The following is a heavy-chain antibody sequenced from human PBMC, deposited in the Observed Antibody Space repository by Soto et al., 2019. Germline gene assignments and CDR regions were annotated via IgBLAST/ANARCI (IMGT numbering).Heavy chain of an antibody. CDR3: SSGASRWYPYFFDS. J-gene: IGHJ4*02. Sequence: QAQVVQSGAEVRKPGSSVKLSCKASEGTFNSYAIAWVRQAPGQGLEWMGGIIPYYNTLNYAQKFQDRVTISADDSTNPGYMELSSLGSDDTAVYFCSSGASRWYPYFFDSWAQGTLVTVSS. D-gene: IGHD6-13*01. CDR2: IIPYYNTL. V-gene: IGHV1-69*01. CDR1: EGTFNSYA.